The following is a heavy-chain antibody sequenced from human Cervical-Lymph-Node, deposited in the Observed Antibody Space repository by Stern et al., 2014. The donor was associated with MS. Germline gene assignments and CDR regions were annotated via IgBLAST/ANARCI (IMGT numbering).Heavy chain of an antibody. J-gene: IGHJ4*02. CDR3: GVAGNY. CDR1: GFTSTSYA. D-gene: IGHD1-1*01. CDR2: ISINGLNT. Sequence: EVHLLESGGDLVQPGGSLRLFCAGSGFTSTSYAMNWVRQAPGKGLEWVSGISINGLNTYYADSVQRRFTIPSDTSTHTLYLQMSSLRADGTAVYYCGVAGNYWGQGTLVTVSS. V-gene: IGHV3-23*01.